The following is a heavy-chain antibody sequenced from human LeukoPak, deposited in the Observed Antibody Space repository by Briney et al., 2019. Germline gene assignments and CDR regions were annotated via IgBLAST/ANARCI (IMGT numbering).Heavy chain of an antibody. D-gene: IGHD3-10*01. CDR3: ASYGSGSYHNYYGMDV. CDR1: GYTFTSYG. J-gene: IGHJ6*04. V-gene: IGHV1-18*04. CDR2: ISVYKGNT. Sequence: ASVKVSCKASGYTFTSYGITWVRQAPGQGLEWMGWISVYKGNTNYAQKLQGRVTMTTDTSTSTAYMELRSLRSDDTAVYYCASYGSGSYHNYYGMDVWGKGTTVTVSS.